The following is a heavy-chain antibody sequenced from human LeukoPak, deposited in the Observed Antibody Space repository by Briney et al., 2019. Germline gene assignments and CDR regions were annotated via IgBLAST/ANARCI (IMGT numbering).Heavy chain of an antibody. V-gene: IGHV3-30*18. CDR3: AKAMVRGEGYGMDV. CDR1: GFPFSRYG. J-gene: IGHJ6*04. D-gene: IGHD3-10*01. CDR2: ISYDGSNK. Sequence: GRPLRLSCAASGFPFSRYGMHCVRQAPGKGLEWVAVISYDGSNKYYADSVKGRFTISRDNSKNTLYLQMNSLRAEDTAVYYCAKAMVRGEGYGMDVWGKGTTVTVSS.